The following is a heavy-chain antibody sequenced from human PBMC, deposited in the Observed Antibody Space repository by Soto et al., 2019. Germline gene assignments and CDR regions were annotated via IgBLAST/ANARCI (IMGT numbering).Heavy chain of an antibody. CDR1: GYTFTGYY. CDR3: ARDAPPADY. V-gene: IGHV1-2*02. CDR2: INPNSGGT. Sequence: ASVKVSCKASGYTFTGYYMHWVRQAPGQGLEWMGWINPNSGGTNYAQMLQGRVTMTTDTSTNTAYMELRSLRSDDTAVYYCARDAPPADYWGQGTLVTVSS. J-gene: IGHJ4*02.